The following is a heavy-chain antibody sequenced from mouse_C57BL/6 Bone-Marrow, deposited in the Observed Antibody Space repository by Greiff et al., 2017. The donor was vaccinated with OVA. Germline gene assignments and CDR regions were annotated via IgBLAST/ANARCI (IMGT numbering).Heavy chain of an antibody. V-gene: IGHV1-54*01. J-gene: IGHJ2*01. CDR2: INPGSGGT. Sequence: QVQLQQSGAELVRPGTSVKVSCKASGYAFTNYLIEWVKQRPGQGLEWIGVINPGSGGTNYNEKFKGKATLTADKSSSTAYMQLSSLTSEDSAVYVCARSDCGSSYEFDYWGQGTTLTVSS. D-gene: IGHD1-1*01. CDR1: GYAFTNYL. CDR3: ARSDCGSSYEFDY.